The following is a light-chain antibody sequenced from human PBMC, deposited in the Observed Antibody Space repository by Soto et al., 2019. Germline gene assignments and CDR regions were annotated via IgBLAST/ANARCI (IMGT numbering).Light chain of an antibody. Sequence: EIVLTQSPGTLSLSPGERATLSYRASQSVSSSYLAWYQQKPGQAPRLLIYGASSRATGIPDRFSGSGSGTDFTLTISSLEPEDFAVYYCQQRSNWPPITFSQGTRLEIK. CDR2: GAS. J-gene: IGKJ5*01. CDR3: QQRSNWPPIT. CDR1: QSVSSSY. V-gene: IGKV3D-20*02.